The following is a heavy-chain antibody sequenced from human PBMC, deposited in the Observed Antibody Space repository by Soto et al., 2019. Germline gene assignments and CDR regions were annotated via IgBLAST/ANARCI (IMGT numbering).Heavy chain of an antibody. CDR3: AKDGIRKDDY. CDR1: GFSISDYA. Sequence: PVGSLRLSYSAFGFSISDYAMSWVRQAPGKGLEWVSSISDSGTKTFHADSVKGRFAISRDTSKNTVYMQMNNLRAEDTALYFCAKDGIRKDDYWGQGTVVTVSS. D-gene: IGHD2-21*01. CDR2: ISDSGTKT. V-gene: IGHV3-23*01. J-gene: IGHJ4*02.